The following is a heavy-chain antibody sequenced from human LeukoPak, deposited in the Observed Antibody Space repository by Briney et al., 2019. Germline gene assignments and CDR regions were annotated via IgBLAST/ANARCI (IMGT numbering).Heavy chain of an antibody. D-gene: IGHD6-13*01. Sequence: GGSLRLSCAASGFTFDDYGMSWVRQAPGKGLEWVSGISWNGGSTGYADSVKGRFTISRDNAKNSLYLQMNSLRAEDTALYYCARRIAAYYYMDVWGKGTTVTVSS. V-gene: IGHV3-20*04. J-gene: IGHJ6*03. CDR2: ISWNGGST. CDR1: GFTFDDYG. CDR3: ARRIAAYYYMDV.